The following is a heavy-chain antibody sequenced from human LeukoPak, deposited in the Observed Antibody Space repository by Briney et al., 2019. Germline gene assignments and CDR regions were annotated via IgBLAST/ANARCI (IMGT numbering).Heavy chain of an antibody. CDR1: GYTFTSYG. V-gene: IGHV1-18*01. CDR2: ISPHKGNT. Sequence: ASVKVSCKASGYTFTSYGISWVRQAPGQGLEWMGWISPHKGNTNNEQKFQGRVTMTTDTSTSTAYMELRSLRSDDTAVYYCARGYYDILTGYYRGSWFDPWGQGTLVTVSS. D-gene: IGHD3-9*01. J-gene: IGHJ5*02. CDR3: ARGYYDILTGYYRGSWFDP.